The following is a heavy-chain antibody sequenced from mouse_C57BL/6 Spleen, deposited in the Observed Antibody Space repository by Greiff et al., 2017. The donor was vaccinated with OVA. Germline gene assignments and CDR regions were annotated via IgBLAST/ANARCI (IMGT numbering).Heavy chain of an antibody. CDR1: GFSLTSYA. J-gene: IGHJ3*01. CDR2: IWTGGGT. Sequence: QVQLQQSGPGLVAPSQSLSITCTVSGFSLTSYAISWVRQPPGKGLEWLGVIWTGGGTNYNSALKSRLSISKDNSKSQVFLKMNSLQTDDTARYYCASDYGSSSWFAYWGQGTLVTVSA. V-gene: IGHV2-9-1*01. CDR3: ASDYGSSSWFAY. D-gene: IGHD1-1*01.